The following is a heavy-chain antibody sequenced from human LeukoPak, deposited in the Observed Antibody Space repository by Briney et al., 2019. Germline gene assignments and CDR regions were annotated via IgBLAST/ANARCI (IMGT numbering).Heavy chain of an antibody. V-gene: IGHV4-59*01. CDR2: IYYSGST. J-gene: IGHJ4*02. Sequence: PSETLSLTCTVSGGSISNYYWSWIRQPPGKGLEWIGYIYYSGSTNYNPSLKSRVTISVGTSNNQFSLKLSSVTAADTAVYYCARSGSKVMTAINFWGQGTLVTVSS. D-gene: IGHD2-21*02. CDR3: ARSGSKVMTAINF. CDR1: GGSISNYY.